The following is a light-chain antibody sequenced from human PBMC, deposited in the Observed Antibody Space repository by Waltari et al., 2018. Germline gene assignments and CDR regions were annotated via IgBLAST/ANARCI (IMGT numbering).Light chain of an antibody. Sequence: QSALTQPASVSGSPGQSIILSCTGTSSDVGAYNYVPWYQHRPGPSPKLMIHDVDKRPSGVSSRFSGSKSGNTASLTISGLQAEDEANYYCSSFRGGASWVFGGGTIVTVL. V-gene: IGLV2-14*03. CDR1: SSDVGAYNY. CDR3: SSFRGGASWV. CDR2: DVD. J-gene: IGLJ3*02.